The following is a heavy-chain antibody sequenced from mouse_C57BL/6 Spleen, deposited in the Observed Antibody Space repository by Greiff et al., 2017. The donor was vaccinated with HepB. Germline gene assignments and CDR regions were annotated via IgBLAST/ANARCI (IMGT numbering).Heavy chain of an antibody. V-gene: IGHV2-9*01. J-gene: IGHJ1*03. Sequence: VQLQESGPGLVAPSQSLSITCTVSGFSLTSYGVDWVRQPPGKGLEWMGGIWSGGSTNYNSALMSRLSISKDNSKSQVYVRMNSLQTDDTAMYDCDKRTVIGDWYFDVWGTGTTVTVSS. CDR3: DKRTVIGDWYFDV. CDR2: IWSGGST. D-gene: IGHD1-1*01. CDR1: GFSLTSYG.